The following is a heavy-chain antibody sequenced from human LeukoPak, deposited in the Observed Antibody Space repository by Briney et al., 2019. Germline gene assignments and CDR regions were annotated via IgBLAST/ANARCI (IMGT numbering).Heavy chain of an antibody. J-gene: IGHJ5*02. CDR1: GFTFSSYW. D-gene: IGHD1-26*01. CDR3: ARDYIVGATTRAWVNWFDP. V-gene: IGHV3-74*01. CDR2: INSDGSST. Sequence: GGSLRLSCAASGFTFSSYWMHWVRQAPGKGLVWVSRINSDGSSTSYADSVKGRFTISRDNAKNSLYLQMNSLRAEDTAVYYCARDYIVGATTRAWVNWFDPWGQGTLVTVSS.